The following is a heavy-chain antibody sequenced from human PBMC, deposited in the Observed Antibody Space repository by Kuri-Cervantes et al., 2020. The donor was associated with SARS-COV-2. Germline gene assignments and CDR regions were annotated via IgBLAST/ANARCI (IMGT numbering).Heavy chain of an antibody. CDR1: GFTLDDYG. J-gene: IGHJ4*02. CDR2: ITWDGYST. D-gene: IGHD2/OR15-2a*01. Sequence: GESLKISCAASGFTLDDYGMYWVRQAPGKGLEWVSSITWDGYSTFYADSVKGRFTMSRVSSKNSLYLQMSSLRVEDTALYFCAKVFGVGSNIKYFDYWGQGTVVTVSS. V-gene: IGHV3-43D*03. CDR3: AKVFGVGSNIKYFDY.